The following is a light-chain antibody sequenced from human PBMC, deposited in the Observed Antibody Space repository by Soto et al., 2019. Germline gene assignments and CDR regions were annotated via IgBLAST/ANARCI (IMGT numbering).Light chain of an antibody. V-gene: IGLV1-44*01. CDR3: AAWDDSLNVVV. CDR1: SSNIGSNT. Sequence: QSALTQPPSASGTPGQRVTISCSGSSSNIGSNTVNWYQQLPGTAPKLLIYSNNQPPSGVPDRFSGSKSGTSAALAISGLQSEDEADYYCAAWDDSLNVVVFGGGTKLTVL. CDR2: SNN. J-gene: IGLJ2*01.